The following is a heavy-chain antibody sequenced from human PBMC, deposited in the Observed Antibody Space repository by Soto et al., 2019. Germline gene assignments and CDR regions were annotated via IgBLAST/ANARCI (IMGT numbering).Heavy chain of an antibody. D-gene: IGHD1-26*01. CDR2: IYYSGST. CDR1: GGSISSGDYY. Sequence: LCGGSISSGDYYWSWIRQPPGKGLEWIGYIYYSGSTYYNPSLKSRVTISVDTSKNQFSLKLSSVTAADTAVYYCARGEMAPDYWGQGTLVTVSS. J-gene: IGHJ4*02. CDR3: ARGEMAPDY. V-gene: IGHV4-30-4*01.